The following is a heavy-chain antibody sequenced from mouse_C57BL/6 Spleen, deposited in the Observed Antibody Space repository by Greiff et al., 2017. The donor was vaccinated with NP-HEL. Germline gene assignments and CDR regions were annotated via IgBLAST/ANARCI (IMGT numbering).Heavy chain of an antibody. D-gene: IGHD3-1*01. CDR1: GFNIKDDY. CDR3: TPSGAMDY. V-gene: IGHV14-4*01. CDR2: IDPENGDT. J-gene: IGHJ4*01. Sequence: EVQLVESGAELVRPGASVKLSCTASGFNIKDDYMHWVKQRPEQGLEWIGWIDPENGDTEYASKFQGKATITADTSSNTAYLQLSSLTSEDTAVYYCTPSGAMDYWGQGTSVTVSS.